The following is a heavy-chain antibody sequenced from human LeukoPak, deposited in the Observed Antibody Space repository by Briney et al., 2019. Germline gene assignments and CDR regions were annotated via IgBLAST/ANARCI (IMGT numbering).Heavy chain of an antibody. CDR3: AKDWAAGGPHYFDF. CDR1: GFTFSSFG. V-gene: IGHV3-30*18. CDR2: ISYEGSNK. D-gene: IGHD3-16*01. J-gene: IGHJ4*02. Sequence: GTSLRLSCTASGFTFSSFGMHWVRQAPGKGLEWVAVISYEGSNKYYTDPVKGRFSISRDNSKNTLYLQMNSLRAEDTAVYYCAKDWAAGGPHYFDFWGQGTLVTVSS.